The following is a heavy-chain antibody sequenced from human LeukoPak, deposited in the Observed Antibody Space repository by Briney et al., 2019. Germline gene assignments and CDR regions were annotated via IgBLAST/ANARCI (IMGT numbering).Heavy chain of an antibody. D-gene: IGHD5-18*01. CDR3: ARGGGYSYGNYWYFDL. CDR1: GFTFSSYS. CDR2: ISGSSSYT. Sequence: GGSLRLSCAASGFTFSSYSINWVRQAPGTGLEWVSAISGSSSYTYYADPVKGRFTISRDNAKNSLYLQLSGLRAEDTAVYYCARGGGYSYGNYWYFDLWGRGTLVTVSS. J-gene: IGHJ2*01. V-gene: IGHV3-21*01.